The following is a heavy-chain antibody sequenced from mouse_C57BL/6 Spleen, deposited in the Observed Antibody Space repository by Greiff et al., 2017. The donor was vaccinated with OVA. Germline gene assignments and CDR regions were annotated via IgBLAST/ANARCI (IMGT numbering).Heavy chain of an antibody. Sequence: VQLQQSGAELARPGASVKMSCKASGYTFTSYTMHWVKQRPGQGLEWIGYINPSSGYTKYNQKFKDKATLTADKSSSTAYMQLSSLTSEDSAVYYCAREVYYGSSLFAYWGKGTLVTVSA. D-gene: IGHD1-1*01. CDR1: GYTFTSYT. CDR2: INPSSGYT. V-gene: IGHV1-4*01. CDR3: AREVYYGSSLFAY. J-gene: IGHJ3*01.